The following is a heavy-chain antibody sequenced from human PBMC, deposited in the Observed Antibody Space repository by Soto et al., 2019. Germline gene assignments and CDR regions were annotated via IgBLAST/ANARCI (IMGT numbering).Heavy chain of an antibody. CDR1: GFTFSSYA. CDR2: ISYDGSNK. D-gene: IGHD3-22*01. Sequence: LRLSCAASGFTFSSYAMHWVRQAPGKRLVWVAVISYDGSNKYYADSVKGRFTISRDNSKNTLYLQMNSLRAEDTAVYYCARDKIVVVMDVWGQGTTVTVSS. V-gene: IGHV3-30-3*01. CDR3: ARDKIVVVMDV. J-gene: IGHJ6*02.